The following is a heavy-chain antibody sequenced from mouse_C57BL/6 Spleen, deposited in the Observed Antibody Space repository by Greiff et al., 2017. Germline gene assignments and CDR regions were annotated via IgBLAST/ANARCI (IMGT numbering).Heavy chain of an antibody. CDR3: ARSLGYAMDY. J-gene: IGHJ4*01. D-gene: IGHD4-1*01. CDR2: IDPSDSYT. V-gene: IGHV1-69*01. CDR1: GYTFTSYW. Sequence: QVQLQQPGAELVMPGASVKLSCKASGYTFTSYWMHWVKQRPGQGLEWIGEIDPSDSYTNYNQKFKGKSTLTVDKSSSTAYMQLSSLTSEDSAVYCCARSLGYAMDYWGQGTSVTVSS.